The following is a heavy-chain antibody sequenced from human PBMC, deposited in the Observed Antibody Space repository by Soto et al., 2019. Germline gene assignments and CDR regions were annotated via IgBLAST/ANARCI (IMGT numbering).Heavy chain of an antibody. J-gene: IGHJ4*02. CDR3: AKTWSGAHFDY. V-gene: IGHV3-23*01. D-gene: IGHD3-3*01. CDR2: VSDSGTTT. Sequence: EVQLLESWGGLIQPGGSLRLSCAASGFTFSNYAMSWVRQAPGRGPECVSGVSDSGTTTYYADSVKGRFTISRDNSKNTLYLQMNSLRPDDTALYYCAKTWSGAHFDYWGQGTLVTVSS. CDR1: GFTFSNYA.